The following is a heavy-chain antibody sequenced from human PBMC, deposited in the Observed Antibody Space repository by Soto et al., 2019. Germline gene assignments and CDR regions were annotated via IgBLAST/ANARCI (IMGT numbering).Heavy chain of an antibody. CDR1: GFTFSSYA. V-gene: IGHV3-23*01. CDR2: ISGSGGTT. D-gene: IGHD3-22*01. J-gene: IGHJ4*02. CDR3: AKSPKVISTFFYY. Sequence: VRLSCVASGFTFSSYALNWVRQAPGRGLEWVSAISGSGGTTYYADSVKGRFTISRDNSKNTLFLQMNSLRAEDAAIYYCAKSPKVISTFFYYWGQG.